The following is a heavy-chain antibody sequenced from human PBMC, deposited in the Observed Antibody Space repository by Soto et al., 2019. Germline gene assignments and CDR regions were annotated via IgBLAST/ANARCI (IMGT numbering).Heavy chain of an antibody. CDR2: LSGGSDGT. D-gene: IGHD6-6*01. J-gene: IGHJ4*02. V-gene: IGHV3-23*01. Sequence: PXXSLILCCATSGFTFSKCLKTWFRPAPGKGLEWVSALSGGSDGTYYADSVKGRFTIFRDNSKNTLYLQMNSLRVEDTGTYYCAKGSASGRPYYFDSWGQGSLVTVSS. CDR1: GFTFSKCL. CDR3: AKGSASGRPYYFDS.